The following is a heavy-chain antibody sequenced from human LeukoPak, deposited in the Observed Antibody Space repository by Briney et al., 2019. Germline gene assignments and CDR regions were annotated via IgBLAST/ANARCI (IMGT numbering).Heavy chain of an antibody. Sequence: GGSLRLSCEASGFTFTTYWMNWVRQAPGKGLEWVANIKQDGSEKYYVDSVEGRFTVSRDNTKNSLYLQMNSLRAEDKAVYYCAKDARAAFDIWGQGTMVTVSS. V-gene: IGHV3-7*01. CDR2: IKQDGSEK. CDR3: AKDARAAFDI. J-gene: IGHJ3*02. CDR1: GFTFTTYW.